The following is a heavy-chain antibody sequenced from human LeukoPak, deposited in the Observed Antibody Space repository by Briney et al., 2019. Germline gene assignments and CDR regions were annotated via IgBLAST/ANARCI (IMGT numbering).Heavy chain of an antibody. J-gene: IGHJ3*02. Sequence: GGSLRLSCAVSGFTFSSYGMSWVRQAPGKGLEWVSGISGSGDNTYHADSVKGRFTISRDNSKNTLFLQMNSLRAEDTAVYYCARGDFRWEMATTIAFDIWGQGTMVTVSS. CDR2: ISGSGDNT. V-gene: IGHV3-23*01. CDR1: GFTFSSYG. CDR3: ARGDFRWEMATTIAFDI. D-gene: IGHD5-24*01.